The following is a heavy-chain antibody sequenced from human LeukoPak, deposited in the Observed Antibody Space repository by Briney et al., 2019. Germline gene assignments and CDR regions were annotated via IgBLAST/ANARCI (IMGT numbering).Heavy chain of an antibody. Sequence: GGSLRLSCAASGFTFSSYGMHWVRQAPGKGLEWVSFLRYDATSNYYAESVKGRFTISRDNAKNSLYLQMNSLRAEDTAVYYCARDNPRSYYYYMDVWGKGTTVTVSS. CDR1: GFTFSSYG. CDR3: ARDNPRSYYYYMDV. J-gene: IGHJ6*03. D-gene: IGHD1-14*01. V-gene: IGHV3-30*02. CDR2: LRYDATSN.